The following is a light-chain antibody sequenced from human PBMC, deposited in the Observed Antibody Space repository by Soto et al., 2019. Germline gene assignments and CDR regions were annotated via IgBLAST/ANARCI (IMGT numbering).Light chain of an antibody. Sequence: EIVMTQSPDTLSVSPEERATLSCRASQYIGSNLAWYQRKPGQAPRLLISGASTRATGIPARFIGSGSGTEFTLTISSLQSEDFAVYYCEQYNNWPVTFGQGTRLEIK. CDR2: GAS. V-gene: IGKV3-15*01. CDR3: EQYNNWPVT. J-gene: IGKJ5*01. CDR1: QYIGSN.